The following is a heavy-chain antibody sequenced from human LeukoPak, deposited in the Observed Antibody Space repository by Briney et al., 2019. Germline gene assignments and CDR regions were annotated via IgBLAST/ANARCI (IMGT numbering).Heavy chain of an antibody. V-gene: IGHV4-34*01. J-gene: IGHJ4*02. CDR1: GGSFSGYY. Sequence: SGTLSLTCAVYGGSFSGYYWSWIRQPPGKGLEWIGEINHSGSTNYNPSLKSRVTISVDTSKNQFSLKLSSVTAADTAVYYCARGSPYYGLSYWGQGTLVTVSS. CDR2: INHSGST. D-gene: IGHD3-10*01. CDR3: ARGSPYYGLSY.